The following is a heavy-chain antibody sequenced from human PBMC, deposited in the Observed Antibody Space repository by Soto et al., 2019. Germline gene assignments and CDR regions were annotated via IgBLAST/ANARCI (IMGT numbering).Heavy chain of an antibody. CDR1: GYTFTTND. CDR3: SRPLVPDSTDPFDI. V-gene: IGHV1-8*01. J-gene: IGHJ3*02. D-gene: IGHD3-22*01. Sequence: QVHLVQSGAEVKKPGASVKVSCKASGYTFTTNDINWVRQATGQGLAWIGWMNPISGNTGYTHKFRGRVTLTRDTSISTAYMEMSSLRSEETAVYYCSRPLVPDSTDPFDIWGQGTMVTVSS. CDR2: MNPISGNT.